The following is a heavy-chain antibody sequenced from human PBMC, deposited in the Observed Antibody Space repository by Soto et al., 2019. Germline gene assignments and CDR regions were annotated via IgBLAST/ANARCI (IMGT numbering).Heavy chain of an antibody. V-gene: IGHV3-74*01. CDR1: GFSFSNSW. J-gene: IGHJ6*02. CDR2: INSDGSDT. CDR3: AGYYGMDV. Sequence: GSLRLSCAVSGFSFSNSWMHWVRQAPGKGLVWVSRINSDGSDTTYADSVKGRFTISRDNAKNTLYLQMNSLRAEDTAVYYCAGYYGMDVWGQGTTVTVSS.